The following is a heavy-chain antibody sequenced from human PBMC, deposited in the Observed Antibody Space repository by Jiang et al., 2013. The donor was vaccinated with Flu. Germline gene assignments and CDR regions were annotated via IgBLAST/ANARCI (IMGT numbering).Heavy chain of an antibody. Sequence: FSSYAISWVRQAPGQGLEWMGGIIPIFGTANYAQKFQGRVTITADESTSTAYMELSSLRSEDTAVYYCAREWGFGESYAFDIWGQGTMVTVSS. V-gene: IGHV1-69*01. D-gene: IGHD3-10*01. CDR3: AREWGFGESYAFDI. J-gene: IGHJ3*02. CDR1: FSSYA. CDR2: IIPIFGTA.